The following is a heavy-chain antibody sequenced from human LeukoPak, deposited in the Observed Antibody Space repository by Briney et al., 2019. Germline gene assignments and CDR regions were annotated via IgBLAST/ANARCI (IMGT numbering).Heavy chain of an antibody. CDR1: GFTFGDYA. J-gene: IGHJ4*02. D-gene: IGHD6-19*01. V-gene: IGHV3-49*04. Sequence: GVLTLSCTASGFTFGDYAVAWVRQAPGKGLEWLGLIRNRDYGGTTQYDASVKGRFTISRDDSKSIAYLQINSLKTEDTAMFYCTXGSIENGKGWFIDYWGEGTLVTVSS. CDR3: TXGSIENGKGWFIDY. CDR2: IRNRDYGGTT.